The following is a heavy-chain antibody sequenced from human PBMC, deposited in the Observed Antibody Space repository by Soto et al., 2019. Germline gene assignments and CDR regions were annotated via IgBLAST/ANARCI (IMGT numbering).Heavy chain of an antibody. V-gene: IGHV1-69*02. D-gene: IGHD1-26*01. J-gene: IGHJ6*02. CDR2: IIPILGIA. CDR1: GGTFSSYT. CDR3: ARVGPGGV. Sequence: QVQLVQSGAEVKKPGSSVKVSCKASGGTFSSYTISWVRQAPGQGLEWMGRIIPILGIANYAQKFQGRVTITADKSTSTDYMELSSLRSEDTAVYYCARVGPGGVWGQGTTVTVSS.